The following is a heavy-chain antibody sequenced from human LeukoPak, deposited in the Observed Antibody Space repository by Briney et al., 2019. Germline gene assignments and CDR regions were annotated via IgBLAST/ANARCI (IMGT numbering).Heavy chain of an antibody. CDR3: ASLAGVTYGFDY. J-gene: IGHJ4*02. CDR1: GYTFTSYD. D-gene: IGHD2-21*02. CDR2: MNPNSGNT. V-gene: IGHV1-8*01. Sequence: ASVKVSCKASGYTFTSYDINWARQATGQGLEWMGWMNPNSGNTGCAQKFQGRVTMTRNTSISTAYMELSSLRSEDTAVYYCASLAGVTYGFDYWGQGTLVTVSS.